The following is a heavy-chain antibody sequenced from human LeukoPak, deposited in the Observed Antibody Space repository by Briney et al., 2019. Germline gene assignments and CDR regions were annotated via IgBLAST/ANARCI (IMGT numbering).Heavy chain of an antibody. CDR1: GFTFSSYW. J-gene: IGHJ6*02. D-gene: IGHD4-17*01. V-gene: IGHV3-7*01. Sequence: GSLRLSCAASGFTFSSYWMGWVRQAPGRGLEWVANIKQDGSEKYYVGSVKGRLTISRDNAKNSLYLQMHSLRAQHTAVYYCARDLGVSTVTTIESYYGMDVWGQGATVTVSS. CDR2: IKQDGSEK. CDR3: ARDLGVSTVTTIESYYGMDV.